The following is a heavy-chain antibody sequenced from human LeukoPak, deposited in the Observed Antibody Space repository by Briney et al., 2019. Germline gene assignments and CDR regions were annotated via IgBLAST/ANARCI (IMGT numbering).Heavy chain of an antibody. CDR2: INHSGST. J-gene: IGHJ5*02. CDR1: GGSFSGYY. D-gene: IGHD6-13*01. V-gene: IGHV4-34*01. CDR3: AGASWYRVRNWFDP. Sequence: PSETLSLTCAVYGGSFSGYYWSWIRQPPGKGLEWIGEINHSGSTNYNPSLKSRVTISVDTSKNQFSLKLSSVTAADTAVYYCAGASWYRVRNWFDPWGQGTLVTVSS.